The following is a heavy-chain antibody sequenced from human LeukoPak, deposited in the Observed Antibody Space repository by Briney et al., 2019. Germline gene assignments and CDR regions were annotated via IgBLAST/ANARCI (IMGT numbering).Heavy chain of an antibody. CDR1: GFTFSSYG. J-gene: IGHJ5*02. V-gene: IGHV3-30*03. D-gene: IGHD3-10*01. CDR3: ARDVWFGDYRWFDP. Sequence: GGSLRLSCAGSGFTFSSYGMHWVGQAPGKGLEWVALISYDGSNKYYTDSVKGRFTISRDNSKNTLYLQMSSLRAEDTAVYFCARDVWFGDYRWFDPWGQGTLVTVSS. CDR2: ISYDGSNK.